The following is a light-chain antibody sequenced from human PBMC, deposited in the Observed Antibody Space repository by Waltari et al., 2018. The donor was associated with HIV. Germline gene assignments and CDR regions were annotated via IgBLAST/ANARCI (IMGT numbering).Light chain of an antibody. CDR2: GAS. V-gene: IGKV1D-8*01. CDR3: QQYSVFPFT. CDR1: RDVSTY. Sequence: ISLTQSPSFSASVGDRVTINCQSSRDVSTYMVWYQQKSGAAPKLLVYGASFLEDGVPSRFSGSGSETDFALTIGCLQSEDFATYFCQQYSVFPFTFGQGTEVQIK. J-gene: IGKJ2*01.